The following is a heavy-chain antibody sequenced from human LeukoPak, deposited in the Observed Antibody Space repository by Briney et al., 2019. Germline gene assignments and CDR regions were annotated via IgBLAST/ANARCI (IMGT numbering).Heavy chain of an antibody. J-gene: IGHJ4*02. CDR3: ARGLADSSGYYYFDY. V-gene: IGHV4-31*03. Sequence: PSQTLSLTCTVSGGSISSGGYYWSWIRQHPGKGLEWIGYIYYSGSTYYNPSLKSRVTISVDTSKNQFSLKLSSVTAADMAVYHCARGLADSSGYYYFDYWGQGTLVTVSS. CDR2: IYYSGST. CDR1: GGSISSGGYY. D-gene: IGHD3-22*01.